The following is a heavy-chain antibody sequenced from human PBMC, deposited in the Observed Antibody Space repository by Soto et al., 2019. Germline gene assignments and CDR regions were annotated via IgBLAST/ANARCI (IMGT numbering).Heavy chain of an antibody. CDR2: IWEDGSEE. CDR1: GFTFSNSL. D-gene: IGHD3-16*01. J-gene: IGHJ5*01. CDR3: ARQPEGSVFGLDS. Sequence: QVQLVESGGGVVQPGRSLRLSCAASGFTFSNSLMHWVRQAPGKGLEWVAVIWEDGSEEYYADSVKGRFTISRDNSKNTLYLQMYSLRVDDIALFYCARQPEGSVFGLDSWGQGTLVTVSS. V-gene: IGHV3-33*01.